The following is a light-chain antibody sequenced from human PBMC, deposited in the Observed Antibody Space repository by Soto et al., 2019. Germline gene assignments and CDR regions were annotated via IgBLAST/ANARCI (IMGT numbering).Light chain of an antibody. CDR3: QQYGSSPVT. CDR2: GAS. Sequence: IVLTQSPGTLSLSPGERATLSCRASQSVSSSYLAWYQQKPGQAPRLLIYGASNRATGIPDRFSGSGSGTDFTLTISRLEPEDFAVYYCQQYGSSPVTFGQGTKVEIK. V-gene: IGKV3-20*01. CDR1: QSVSSSY. J-gene: IGKJ1*01.